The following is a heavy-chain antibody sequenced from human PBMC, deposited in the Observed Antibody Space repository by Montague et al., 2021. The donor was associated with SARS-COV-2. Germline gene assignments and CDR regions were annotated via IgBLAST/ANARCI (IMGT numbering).Heavy chain of an antibody. J-gene: IGHJ4*02. CDR2: IYYSGNS. V-gene: IGHV4-39*02. CDR1: GGSISSNAFY. Sequence: SETLSLTCSVSGGSISSNAFYWGWIRQPPGKGLESIGRIYYSGNSYYSPSLKSRVTISVDPSKNHFSLTLGSVAVADTAVYYCARMSGKRSHFDHWGQGTLVTVSS. CDR3: ARMSGKRSHFDH. D-gene: IGHD1-26*01.